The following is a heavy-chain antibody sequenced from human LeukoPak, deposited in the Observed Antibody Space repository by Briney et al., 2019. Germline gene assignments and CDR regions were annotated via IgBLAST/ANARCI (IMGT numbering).Heavy chain of an antibody. V-gene: IGHV3-7*03. CDR3: AKWSRGSSLYYFDY. CDR1: GFTFSSYW. J-gene: IGHJ4*02. D-gene: IGHD6-13*01. CDR2: IKQDGSEK. Sequence: GGSLRLSCAVSGFTFSSYWMSWVRQAPGKGLEWVANIKQDGSEKYYVDSVKGRFTISRDNAKNSLYLQMNSLRAEDTAVYYCAKWSRGSSLYYFDYWGQGTLVTVSS.